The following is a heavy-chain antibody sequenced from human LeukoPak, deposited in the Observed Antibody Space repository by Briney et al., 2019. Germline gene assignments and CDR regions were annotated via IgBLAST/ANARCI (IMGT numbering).Heavy chain of an antibody. J-gene: IGHJ4*02. CDR2: IVVGSGNT. CDR3: AAVRAYGDYGWGFDY. Sequence: GTSVKVSCKASGFTFTSSAVQWVRQPRGQRLEWIGWIVVGSGNTNYAQKFQERVTITRDMSTSTAYMELSSLRSEDTAVYYCAAVRAYGDYGWGFDYWGQGTLVTVSS. CDR1: GFTFTSSA. D-gene: IGHD4-17*01. V-gene: IGHV1-58*01.